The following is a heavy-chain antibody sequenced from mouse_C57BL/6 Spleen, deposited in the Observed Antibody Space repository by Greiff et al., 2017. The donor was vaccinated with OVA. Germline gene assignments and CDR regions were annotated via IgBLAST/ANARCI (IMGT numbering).Heavy chain of an antibody. D-gene: IGHD1-1*01. Sequence: EVMLVESGGGLVKPGGSLKLSCAASGFTFSSYAMSWVRQTPEKRLEWVATISDGGSYTYYPDNVKGRFTISRDNAKNNLYLQMSHLKSEDTAMYYCARDQRDYGSSLYYFDDWGQGTTLTVSS. CDR1: GFTFSSYA. J-gene: IGHJ2*01. V-gene: IGHV5-4*01. CDR2: ISDGGSYT. CDR3: ARDQRDYGSSLYYFDD.